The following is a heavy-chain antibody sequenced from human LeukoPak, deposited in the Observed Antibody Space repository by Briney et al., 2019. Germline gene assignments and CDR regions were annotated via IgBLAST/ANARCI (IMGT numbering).Heavy chain of an antibody. CDR3: AKDRRGASGWDYFDY. CDR2: IRSSGGST. V-gene: IGHV3-23*01. Sequence: GGSLRLSCAVSGFTFSSYAMSWVRQAPGKGLEWVSNIRSSGGSTYYADSVKGRFTISRDNSKNTLYLQMNSLRAEDTAVYYCAKDRRGASGWDYFDYWGQGTLVIVSS. CDR1: GFTFSSYA. D-gene: IGHD6-19*01. J-gene: IGHJ4*02.